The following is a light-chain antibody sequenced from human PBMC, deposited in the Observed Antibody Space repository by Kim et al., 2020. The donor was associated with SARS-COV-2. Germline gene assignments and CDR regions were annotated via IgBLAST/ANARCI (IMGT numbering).Light chain of an antibody. Sequence: GQRVTATCSGGSSNIGSNNVNWYQQVPGTAPRLLIYSNNQRRSGIPDRVSGSKSGTSASLAISGLQSEDEADYYCATWDDSLNGWVFGGGTKLTVL. J-gene: IGLJ3*02. CDR2: SNN. CDR3: ATWDDSLNGWV. CDR1: SSNIGSNN. V-gene: IGLV1-44*01.